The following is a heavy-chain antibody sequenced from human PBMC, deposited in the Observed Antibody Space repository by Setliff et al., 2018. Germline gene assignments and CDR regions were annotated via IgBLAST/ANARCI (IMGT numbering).Heavy chain of an antibody. CDR2: ISDTAIGI. V-gene: IGHV3-23*01. CDR3: AKDVVGYSSTWPKRDYFDS. Sequence: LRLSCAASGFTFNTYAMSWVRQPPGKGLEWVSSISDTAIGIYYTGSVRGRFTISRDSSKKILFLQMNSLRVEDTAIYYCAKDVVGYSSTWPKRDYFDSWGQETLVTVSS. CDR1: GFTFNTYA. D-gene: IGHD6-13*01. J-gene: IGHJ4*02.